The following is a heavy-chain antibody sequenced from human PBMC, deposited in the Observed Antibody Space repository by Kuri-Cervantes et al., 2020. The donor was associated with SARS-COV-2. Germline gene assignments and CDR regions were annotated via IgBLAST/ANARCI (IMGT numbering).Heavy chain of an antibody. Sequence: SVKVSCKASGGTFSSYAISWVRQAPGQGLEWMGRIIPILGIANYAQKFQGRVTITADKSPSTAYMALSSLRSVDTAVYYCARGIDYGDYVIRYYYYMDVWGKGTTVTVSS. V-gene: IGHV1-69*04. J-gene: IGHJ6*03. CDR1: GGTFSSYA. CDR2: IIPILGIA. CDR3: ARGIDYGDYVIRYYYYMDV. D-gene: IGHD4-17*01.